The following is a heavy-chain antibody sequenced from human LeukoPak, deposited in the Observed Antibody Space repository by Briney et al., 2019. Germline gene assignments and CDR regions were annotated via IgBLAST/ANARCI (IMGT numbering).Heavy chain of an antibody. CDR2: ISGSGGST. J-gene: IGHJ4*02. V-gene: IGHV3-23*01. CDR3: AKLLGDYVWGSYPADY. CDR1: GFTFSSYA. D-gene: IGHD3-16*01. Sequence: GGSLRLSCAASGFTFSSYAMSWVRQAPGKGLEWVSAISGSGGSTYYADSVKGRFTISRDNSKNTLYLQMNSLGAEDTAVYYCAKLLGDYVWGSYPADYWGQGTLVTVSS.